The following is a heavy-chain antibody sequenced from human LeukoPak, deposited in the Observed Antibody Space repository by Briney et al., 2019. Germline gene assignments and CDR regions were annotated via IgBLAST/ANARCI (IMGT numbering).Heavy chain of an antibody. J-gene: IGHJ6*04. Sequence: GGSLRLSCEASGFTFRTYWMSWVRQAPGKGLEWVANIKEDGRDIYYVDSVKGRFTISRENAKNSLFLQMNSLRAEDTAVYYCAELGITMIGGVWGKGTTVTISS. CDR2: IKEDGRDI. V-gene: IGHV3-7*01. CDR3: AELGITMIGGV. D-gene: IGHD3-10*02. CDR1: GFTFRTYW.